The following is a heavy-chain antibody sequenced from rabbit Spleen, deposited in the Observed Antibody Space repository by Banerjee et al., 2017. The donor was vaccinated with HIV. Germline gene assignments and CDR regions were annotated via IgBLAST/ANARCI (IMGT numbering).Heavy chain of an antibody. CDR3: ARGDGYQYYAYGTSFDL. CDR1: GFSFSSSYY. J-gene: IGHJ4*01. CDR2: IYAGSSMSA. Sequence: QEQLVESGGGLVQPEGSLTLTCTASGFSFSSSYYMCWVRQAPGKGLEWIACIYAGSSMSAYYASWAKGRFTITKTSSTTVTLQMTSLTAADTATYFCARGDGYQYYAYGTSFDLWGPGTLVTVS. V-gene: IGHV1S45*01. D-gene: IGHD6-1*01.